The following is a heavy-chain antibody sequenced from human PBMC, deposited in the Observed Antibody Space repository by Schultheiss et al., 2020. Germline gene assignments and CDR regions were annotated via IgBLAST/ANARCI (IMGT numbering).Heavy chain of an antibody. CDR3: ARGYQYYYAYYYYMDV. D-gene: IGHD3-10*01. Sequence: SETLSLTCTVSGGSISSYYWSWIRQPAGKGLEWIGRIYTSGSTNYNPSLKSRVTMSVDTSKNQFSLKLSSVTAADTAVYYCARGYQYYYAYYYYMDVWGKGTTVTVSS. CDR1: GGSISSYY. CDR2: IYTSGST. J-gene: IGHJ6*03. V-gene: IGHV4-4*07.